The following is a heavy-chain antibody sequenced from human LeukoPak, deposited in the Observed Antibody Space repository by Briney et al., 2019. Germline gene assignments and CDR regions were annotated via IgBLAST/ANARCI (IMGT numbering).Heavy chain of an antibody. CDR1: GGSISSGSYY. V-gene: IGHV4-61*02. Sequence: SETLSLTCTVAGGSISSGSYYWNWIRQPAGKGLEWIERIYTSGSTYNNPSLKSRVTKSVKTSKNQFSLKVSSVTAADTAVYSCARDFAPWGQGTLVTVSS. CDR2: IYTSGST. J-gene: IGHJ5*02. CDR3: ARDFAP.